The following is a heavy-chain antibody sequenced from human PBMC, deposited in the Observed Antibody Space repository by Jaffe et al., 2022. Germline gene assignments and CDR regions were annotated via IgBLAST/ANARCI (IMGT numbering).Heavy chain of an antibody. Sequence: QVQLQESGPGLVKPSETLSLTCAVSGYSISSGYYWGWIRQPPGKGLEWIGSIYHSGSTYYNPSLKSRVTISVDTSKNQFSLKLSSVTAADTAVYYCACRGYSYGYAAFDIWGQGTMVTVSS. CDR3: ACRGYSYGYAAFDI. J-gene: IGHJ3*02. V-gene: IGHV4-38-2*01. CDR1: GYSISSGYY. CDR2: IYHSGST. D-gene: IGHD5-18*01.